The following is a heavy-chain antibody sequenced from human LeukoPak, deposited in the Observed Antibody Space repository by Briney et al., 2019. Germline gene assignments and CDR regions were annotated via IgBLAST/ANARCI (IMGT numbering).Heavy chain of an antibody. J-gene: IGHJ4*02. Sequence: SETLSLTCGVNGGPFSEYYWKWIRQPPGKGLEWIGEINHSGSTNYNSSLKSRVTISVDTSKNQFSLKLSSVTAADTAVYYCARGENPLNSHIAIIDYWGQGTLVTVSS. CDR2: INHSGST. D-gene: IGHD6-13*01. CDR3: ARGENPLNSHIAIIDY. CDR1: GGPFSEYY. V-gene: IGHV4-34*01.